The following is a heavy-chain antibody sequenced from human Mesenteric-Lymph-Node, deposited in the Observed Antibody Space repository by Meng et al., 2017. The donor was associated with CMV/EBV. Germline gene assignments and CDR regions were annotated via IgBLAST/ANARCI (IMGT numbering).Heavy chain of an antibody. V-gene: IGHV3-30-3*01. D-gene: IGHD2-2*01. J-gene: IGHJ4*02. CDR1: GFTFSSYA. CDR2: ISYDGSNK. CDR3: ARGTYCSSTSCYYPPHDY. Sequence: GGSLRLSCAASGFTFSSYAMHWVRQAPGKGLEWVAVISYDGSNKYYADSVKGRFTISRDNSKNTLYLQMNSLRAEDTAVYYCARGTYCSSTSCYYPPHDYWGQGTLVTVSS.